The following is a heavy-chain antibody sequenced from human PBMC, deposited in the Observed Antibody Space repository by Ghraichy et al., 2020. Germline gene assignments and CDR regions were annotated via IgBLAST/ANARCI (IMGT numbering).Heavy chain of an antibody. Sequence: GTLNISCAVYGGSFSGYYWSWIRQPPGKGLEWIGEINHSGSTNYNPSLKSRVTISVDTSKNQFSLKLSSVTAADTAVYYCASGGGSSSWYYYYYYGMDVWGQGTTVTVSS. D-gene: IGHD6-13*01. CDR2: INHSGST. CDR3: ASGGGSSSWYYYYYYGMDV. J-gene: IGHJ6*02. V-gene: IGHV4-34*01. CDR1: GGSFSGYY.